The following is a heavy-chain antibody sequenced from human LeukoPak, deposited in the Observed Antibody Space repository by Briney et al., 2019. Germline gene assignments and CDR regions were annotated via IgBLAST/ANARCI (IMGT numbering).Heavy chain of an antibody. V-gene: IGHV4-34*01. D-gene: IGHD2-15*01. Sequence: SETLSLTCAVYGGSFSGYYWSWIRQPPGKGLEWIGEIYHSGSTYYNPSLKSRVTISVDTSKNQFSLKLSSVTAADTAVYYCAREVVVVVAATPIIDYWGQGTLVTVSS. CDR2: IYHSGST. J-gene: IGHJ4*02. CDR3: AREVVVVVAATPIIDY. CDR1: GGSFSGYY.